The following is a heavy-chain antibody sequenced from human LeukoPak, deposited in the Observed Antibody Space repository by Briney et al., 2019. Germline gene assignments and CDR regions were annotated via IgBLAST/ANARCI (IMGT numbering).Heavy chain of an antibody. D-gene: IGHD6-13*01. J-gene: IGHJ4*02. CDR1: GGTFSSYA. V-gene: IGHV1-69*13. Sequence: SVKVSCKASGGTFSSYAISWVRQAPGQGLEWMGGIIPIFGTANYAQKFQGRVTITADESTSTAYMELSSLRSEDTAVYYCARDPPAAAGTDYFDYWGQGTLVPSPQ. CDR2: IIPIFGTA. CDR3: ARDPPAAAGTDYFDY.